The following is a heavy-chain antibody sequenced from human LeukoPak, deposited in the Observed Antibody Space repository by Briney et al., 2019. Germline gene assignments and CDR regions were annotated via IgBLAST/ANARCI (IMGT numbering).Heavy chain of an antibody. D-gene: IGHD2-8*01. J-gene: IGHJ4*02. CDR3: ARRLYAYQPKSGFDY. V-gene: IGHV4-39*01. CDR2: IYYSGST. Sequence: PSETLSLTCTVYGGSISSSSYYWGWIRQPPGKGLEWIGSIYYSGSTYYNPSLKSRVTISVDTSKNQFSLKLSSVTAADTAVYYCARRLYAYQPKSGFDYWGQGTLVTVSS. CDR1: GGSISSSSYY.